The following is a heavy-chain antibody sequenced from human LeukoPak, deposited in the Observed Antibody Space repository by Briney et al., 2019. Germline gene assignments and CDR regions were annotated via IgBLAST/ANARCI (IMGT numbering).Heavy chain of an antibody. V-gene: IGHV3-66*01. D-gene: IGHD2-21*02. CDR1: GFTVSSNY. Sequence: SGGSLRLSCAASGFTVSSNYMSWVRQAPGKGLEWVSVIYSGGSTYYADSVKGRFTISRDNSKNTLYLQMSSLRAEDTAVYYCAKDRVTLKVIAPPDGFDVWGQGTVVTVSS. CDR3: AKDRVTLKVIAPPDGFDV. J-gene: IGHJ3*01. CDR2: IYSGGST.